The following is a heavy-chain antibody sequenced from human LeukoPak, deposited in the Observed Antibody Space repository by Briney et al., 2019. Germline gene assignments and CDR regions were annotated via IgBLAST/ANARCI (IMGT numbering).Heavy chain of an antibody. J-gene: IGHJ4*02. Sequence: PGGSLRLSCAASAFSFSTYAMSWVRQAPGKGLEWVSSITDSGDRTYYTDSVKGRFTISRDNSWNTLFLQMNSLRGEDTARYYCARDPRPGHSGGWYYFDYWGQGALVTVSS. V-gene: IGHV3-23*01. CDR1: AFSFSTYA. D-gene: IGHD6-19*01. CDR3: ARDPRPGHSGGWYYFDY. CDR2: ITDSGDRT.